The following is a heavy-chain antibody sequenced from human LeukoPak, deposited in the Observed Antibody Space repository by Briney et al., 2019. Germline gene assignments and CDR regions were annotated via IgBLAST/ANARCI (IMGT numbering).Heavy chain of an antibody. CDR1: GYSISSGYY. V-gene: IGHV4-38-2*02. CDR2: INHSGST. Sequence: PSETLSLTCTVSGYSISSGYYWGWIRQPPGKGLEWIGEINHSGSTSYNPSPKSRVTISVDTSKNRFSLKLSSVTAADTAVYYCAREGWVRYFDWLPRGSWFDPWGQGTLVTVSS. J-gene: IGHJ5*02. CDR3: AREGWVRYFDWLPRGSWFDP. D-gene: IGHD3-9*01.